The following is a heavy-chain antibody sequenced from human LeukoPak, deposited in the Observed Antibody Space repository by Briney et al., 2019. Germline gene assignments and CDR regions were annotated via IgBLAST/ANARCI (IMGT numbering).Heavy chain of an antibody. V-gene: IGHV3-30*18. Sequence: GGSLRLSCAASGFTFSSYGMHWVRQAPGKGLEWVAVISYDGSNKYYADSVKGRFTISRDNSKNTLYLQMNSLRAEDTAVYYCAKALMVRGVPDLFDYWGQGTLVTVSS. CDR3: AKALMVRGVPDLFDY. CDR2: ISYDGSNK. CDR1: GFTFSSYG. D-gene: IGHD3-10*01. J-gene: IGHJ4*02.